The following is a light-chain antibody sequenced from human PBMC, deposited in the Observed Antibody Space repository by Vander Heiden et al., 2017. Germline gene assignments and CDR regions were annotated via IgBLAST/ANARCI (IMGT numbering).Light chain of an antibody. CDR2: QDT. J-gene: IGLJ3*02. CDR3: QAWDRSTWV. CDR1: KLGDKY. Sequence: SYEVTQPPPASVSPGQTASITCPGDKLGDKYACWYQQNPGQSPVLVIYQDTKRPSGIPERFSGSNSGNTATLTISGTQAMDEADYYCQAWDRSTWVFGGGTKLTVL. V-gene: IGLV3-1*01.